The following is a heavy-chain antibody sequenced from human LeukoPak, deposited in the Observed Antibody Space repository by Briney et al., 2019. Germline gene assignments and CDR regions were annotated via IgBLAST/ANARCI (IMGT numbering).Heavy chain of an antibody. J-gene: IGHJ4*02. CDR3: ARALTGSRGDYFDH. Sequence: GASVKVSCKASGYTFTTYYMHWVRQAPGQGLEWMGIIKPRGGGTSYTQKFQGRVTMTRDTSTSTVYMELSSLRSEDTAVYYCARALTGSRGDYFDHWGQGTLVTVSS. CDR2: IKPRGGGT. CDR1: GYTFTTYY. V-gene: IGHV1-46*01. D-gene: IGHD3-9*01.